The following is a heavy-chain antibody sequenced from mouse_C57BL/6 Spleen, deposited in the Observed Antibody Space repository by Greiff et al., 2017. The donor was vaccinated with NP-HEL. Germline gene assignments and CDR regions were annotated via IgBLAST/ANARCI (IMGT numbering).Heavy chain of an antibody. CDR3: ASNWEGDY. J-gene: IGHJ2*01. CDR2: ISDGGSYT. D-gene: IGHD4-1*01. Sequence: EVQGVESGGGLVKPGGSLKLSCAASGFTFSSYAMSWVRQTPEKRLEWVATISDGGSYTYYPDNVKGRFTISRDNAKNNLYLQMSHLKAEDTAMYYCASNWEGDYWGQGTTLTVSS. V-gene: IGHV5-4*01. CDR1: GFTFSSYA.